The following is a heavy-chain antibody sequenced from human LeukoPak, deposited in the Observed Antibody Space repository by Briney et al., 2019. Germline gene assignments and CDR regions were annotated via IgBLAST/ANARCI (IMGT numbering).Heavy chain of an antibody. CDR2: IYYSGST. Sequence: PSQTLSLTCTVSGGSISSGGYYWSRIRQHPGKGLEWIGYIYYSGSTYYNPSLKSRVTISVDTSKNQFSLKLSSVTAADTAVYYFARVSNRNGMDVWGQGTTVTVSS. J-gene: IGHJ6*02. CDR1: GGSISSGGYY. V-gene: IGHV4-31*03. D-gene: IGHD1-14*01. CDR3: ARVSNRNGMDV.